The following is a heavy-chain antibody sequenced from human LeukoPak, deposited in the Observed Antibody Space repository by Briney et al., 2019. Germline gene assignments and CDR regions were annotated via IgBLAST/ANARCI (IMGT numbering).Heavy chain of an antibody. Sequence: GGSLRLSCAVSGFTFSSYCMTWVRQAPGKGLEWVANINQGGSETYYVDSVKGRFAISRDIAKSSLYLQMNSLRAEDTAVYYCARGVLYSTDAFDIWGQGTMVTVSS. J-gene: IGHJ3*02. CDR3: ARGVLYSTDAFDI. CDR1: GFTFSSYC. CDR2: INQGGSET. D-gene: IGHD4-11*01. V-gene: IGHV3-7*01.